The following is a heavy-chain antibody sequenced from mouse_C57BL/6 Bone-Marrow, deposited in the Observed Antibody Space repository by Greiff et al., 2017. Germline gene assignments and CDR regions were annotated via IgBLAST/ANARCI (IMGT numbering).Heavy chain of an antibody. D-gene: IGHD2-1*01. CDR3: ARGDGI. V-gene: IGHV1-50*01. CDR2: IDPSDSYT. CDR1: GYTFTSYW. J-gene: IGHJ2*01. Sequence: VQLQQPGAELVKPGASVKLSCKASGYTFTSYWMQWVKQRPGQGLEWIGEIDPSDSYTNYNQKFKGKATLTVDTSSSTAYIQLSSLTSEDSAVYYCARGDGIWGQGTPLTVSS.